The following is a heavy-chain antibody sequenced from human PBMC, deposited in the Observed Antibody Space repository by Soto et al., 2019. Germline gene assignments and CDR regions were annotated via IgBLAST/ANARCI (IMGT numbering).Heavy chain of an antibody. D-gene: IGHD7-27*01. CDR2: IYDGGRT. Sequence: QVQLQESGPGLVKPSQTLSLTCTVSGGSISTVDYWWSWIRQSPDMGLEWIGHIYDGGRTYNNPSLESRVTMSVDTSNSQPYLTLSSVSAADTAVYYCARGPSGDKVDSWGQGTLVTVSS. V-gene: IGHV4-30-4*01. CDR1: GGSISTVDYW. CDR3: ARGPSGDKVDS. J-gene: IGHJ4*02.